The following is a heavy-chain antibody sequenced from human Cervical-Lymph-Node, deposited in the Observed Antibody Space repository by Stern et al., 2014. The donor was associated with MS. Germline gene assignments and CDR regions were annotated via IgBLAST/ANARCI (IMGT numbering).Heavy chain of an antibody. CDR3: AKGGSGSYLD. CDR1: GFVFRRYA. Sequence: QLVQSGGGVVQPGRSLRLSCAASGFVFRRYALHWVRQAPGKGLEWVALLSYDGRDKYYTDSVKGRFTVSRDNSNNTVDLEMNSLRLEDTAVYYCAKGGSGSYLDWGQGSLVTVSS. J-gene: IGHJ4*02. V-gene: IGHV3-30*04. CDR2: LSYDGRDK. D-gene: IGHD1-26*01.